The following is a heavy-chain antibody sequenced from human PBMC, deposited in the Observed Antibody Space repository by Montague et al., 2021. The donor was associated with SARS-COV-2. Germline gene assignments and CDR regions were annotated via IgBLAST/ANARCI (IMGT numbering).Heavy chain of an antibody. CDR1: GGSFNDFY. J-gene: IGHJ6*02. D-gene: IGHD3-10*01. CDR3: ARVPHGSGSYNADYNYGIDV. V-gene: IGHV4-34*01. CDR2: VNFRGRT. Sequence: SETLSLTCVVYGGSFNDFYWSWIRQPPGKGLEWIGEVNFRGRTNYNPSLKSRATVSVDKSNSHFSLRLSSVTAADTAVYYCARVPHGSGSYNADYNYGIDVWGQGTTVTVSS.